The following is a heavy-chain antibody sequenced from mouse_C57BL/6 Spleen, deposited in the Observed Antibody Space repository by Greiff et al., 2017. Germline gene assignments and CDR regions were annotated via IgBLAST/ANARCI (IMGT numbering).Heavy chain of an antibody. CDR3: ARAEGVPYFDV. J-gene: IGHJ1*03. Sequence: VQLHQPGAELVMPGASVKLSCKASGYTFTSYWMHWVKQRPGQGLEWIGEIDPSDSYTNYNQKFKGKSTLTVDKSSSTAYMQLSSLTSEDSAVYYCARAEGVPYFDVWGTGTTVTVSS. V-gene: IGHV1-69*01. CDR2: IDPSDSYT. CDR1: GYTFTSYW.